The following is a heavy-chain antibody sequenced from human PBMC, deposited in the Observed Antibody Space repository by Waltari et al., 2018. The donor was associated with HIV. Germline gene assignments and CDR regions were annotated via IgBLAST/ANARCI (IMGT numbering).Heavy chain of an antibody. CDR3: TRDDPGPTPIDF. CDR2: IGPDGANV. CDR1: GFSFNNYW. D-gene: IGHD2-15*01. Sequence: EVQPAESGGGLVQPGGSLRLSCLASGFSFNNYWMHWVRQAPGKGLIWVAKIGPDGANVRYADSGKGRFIISRDNAKNTLYLQMNSLRAEDTAVYYCTRDDPGPTPIDFWGQGTLVTVSP. J-gene: IGHJ4*02. V-gene: IGHV3-74*01.